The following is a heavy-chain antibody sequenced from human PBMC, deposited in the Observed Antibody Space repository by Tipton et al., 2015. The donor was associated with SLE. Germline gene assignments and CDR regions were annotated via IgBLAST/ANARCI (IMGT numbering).Heavy chain of an antibody. CDR1: GFTFNNAW. CDR3: TTDGAPLYDYIWGRMY. D-gene: IGHD3-16*01. CDR2: IKSKTDGGTT. Sequence: GSLRLSCAASGFTFNNAWMSWVRQAPGKGLEWVGRIKSKTDGGTTDYAAPVKGRFTISRDDSKNTLYLQMNSLKTEDTAVYYCTTDGAPLYDYIWGRMYWGQGTLVTVSS. J-gene: IGHJ4*02. V-gene: IGHV3-15*01.